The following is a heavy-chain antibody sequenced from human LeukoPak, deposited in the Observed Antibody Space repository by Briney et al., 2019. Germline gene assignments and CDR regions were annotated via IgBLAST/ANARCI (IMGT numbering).Heavy chain of an antibody. CDR2: IIPIFGTA. CDR1: GGTFSSYA. V-gene: IGHV1-69*06. J-gene: IGHJ5*02. CDR3: ARKITYSSSWYWFDP. Sequence: SVKVSCKASGGTFSSYAISWVRQAPGQGLEWMGGIIPIFGTANYAQKFQGRVTITADKSTSTAYMELSSLRSEDTAVYYCARKITYSSSWYWFDPWGQGTLVTASS. D-gene: IGHD6-13*01.